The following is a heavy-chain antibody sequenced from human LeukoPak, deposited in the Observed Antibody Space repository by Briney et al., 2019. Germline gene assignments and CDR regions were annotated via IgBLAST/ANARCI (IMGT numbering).Heavy chain of an antibody. J-gene: IGHJ6*02. CDR1: GYTFTSYY. V-gene: IGHV1-46*01. CDR3: ASPTTGTTYYYYYYGMDV. D-gene: IGHD1-1*01. CDR2: INPSGGST. Sequence: ASVKVSCKASGYTFTSYYMHWVRQAPGQGLEWMGIINPSGGSTNYAQKFQGRVTITADKSTSTAYMELSSLRSEDTAVYYCASPTTGTTYYYYYYGMDVWGQGTTVTVSS.